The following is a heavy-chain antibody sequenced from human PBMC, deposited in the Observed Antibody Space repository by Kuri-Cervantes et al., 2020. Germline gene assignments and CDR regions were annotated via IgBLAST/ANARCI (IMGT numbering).Heavy chain of an antibody. CDR3: AKDQLSGIVVSIDY. J-gene: IGHJ4*02. Sequence: GGSLRLSCAASGFTFSRSGIHWVRQAPGKGLEWVAVISYDGSNKYYADSVKGRFTISRDNSNNTLYLQMNSLRPEDTAVYFCAKDQLSGIVVSIDYWGQGTLVTVSS. CDR2: ISYDGSNK. D-gene: IGHD3-10*01. CDR1: GFTFSRSG. V-gene: IGHV3-30*18.